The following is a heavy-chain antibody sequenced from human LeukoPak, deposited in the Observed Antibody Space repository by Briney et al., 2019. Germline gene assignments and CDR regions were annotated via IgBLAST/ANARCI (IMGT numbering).Heavy chain of an antibody. D-gene: IGHD2-2*02. CDR1: GGSFSGYY. Sequence: SETLSLTCAVYGGSFSGYYWSWIRQPPGKGLEWIGEINHSGSTNYNPSLKSRVTISVDTSKNQFSLKLSSVTAADTAVYYCARDTLDAFDIWGQGTMVTVSS. CDR3: ARDTLDAFDI. V-gene: IGHV4-34*01. J-gene: IGHJ3*02. CDR2: INHSGST.